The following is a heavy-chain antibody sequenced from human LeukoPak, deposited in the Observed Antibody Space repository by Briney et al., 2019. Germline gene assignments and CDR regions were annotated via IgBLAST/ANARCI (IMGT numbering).Heavy chain of an antibody. Sequence: PSETLSLTCSVSGASISSSNYYWAWIRQPPGKGLEWIGSIYYSGSTYYNPSLKSRVTISVDTSKNQFSLKLSSVTAADTAVYYCARDRDTTLVTLWFDPWGQGTLVTVSS. D-gene: IGHD4-23*01. CDR2: IYYSGST. J-gene: IGHJ5*02. CDR1: GASISSSNYY. CDR3: ARDRDTTLVTLWFDP. V-gene: IGHV4-39*07.